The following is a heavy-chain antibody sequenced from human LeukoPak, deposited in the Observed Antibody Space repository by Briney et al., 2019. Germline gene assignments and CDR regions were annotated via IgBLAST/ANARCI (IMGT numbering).Heavy chain of an antibody. Sequence: SETLSLTCTVSGGSISSYYWSWIRQPPGKGLEWIGNIYYSGSTNYSPSLKSRVTISVYTSKNQFSLKLSSVTAADTAEYYCARHVGLGDAFDIWGQGTMVTVSS. CDR1: GGSISSYY. V-gene: IGHV4-59*08. D-gene: IGHD3-16*01. J-gene: IGHJ3*02. CDR2: IYYSGST. CDR3: ARHVGLGDAFDI.